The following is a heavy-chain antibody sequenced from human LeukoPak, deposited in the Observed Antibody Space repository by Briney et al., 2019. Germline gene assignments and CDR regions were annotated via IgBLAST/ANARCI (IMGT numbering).Heavy chain of an antibody. CDR3: AKGHSSGYYPYNYYFDY. CDR2: NSSNSGSI. D-gene: IGHD3-22*01. Sequence: GRSLRLSCAASGFTFDDYAMHWVRQAPGKGLEWVSGNSSNSGSIGYADSVKGRFTISRDNAKNSLYLQMNSLRAEDTALYYCAKGHSSGYYPYNYYFDYWGQGTLVTVSS. J-gene: IGHJ4*02. V-gene: IGHV3-9*01. CDR1: GFTFDDYA.